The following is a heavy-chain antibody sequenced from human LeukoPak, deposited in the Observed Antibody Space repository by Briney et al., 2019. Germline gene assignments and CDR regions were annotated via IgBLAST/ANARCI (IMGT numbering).Heavy chain of an antibody. CDR2: ISVYNGNT. CDR3: ARDNSVGDTAWWFDP. D-gene: IGHD1-26*01. J-gene: IGHJ5*02. Sequence: ASVKVSCKASGYTFTNYGVSWVRQAPGQGLEWMGWISVYNGNTKYAQNFQGRVTLATDTSTSTAYMELRSLRSEDTAVYYCARDNSVGDTAWWFDPWGQGTLVTVSS. CDR1: GYTFTNYG. V-gene: IGHV1-18*01.